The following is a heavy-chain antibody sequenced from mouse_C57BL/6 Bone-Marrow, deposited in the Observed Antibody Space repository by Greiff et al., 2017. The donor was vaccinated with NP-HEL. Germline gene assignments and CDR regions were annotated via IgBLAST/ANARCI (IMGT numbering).Heavy chain of an antibody. J-gene: IGHJ4*01. D-gene: IGHD4-1*01. CDR1: GFSLTSYG. CDR3: ARNGTGTNAMDY. Sequence: QVQLKQSGPGLVQPSQSLSITCTVSGFSLTSYGVHWVRQSPGKGLEWLGVIWSGGSTDYTAAFISRLSISKDNSKRQVFYRMNSLQTDDTAIYYCARNGTGTNAMDYWGQGTSVTVSS. V-gene: IGHV2-2*01. CDR2: IWSGGST.